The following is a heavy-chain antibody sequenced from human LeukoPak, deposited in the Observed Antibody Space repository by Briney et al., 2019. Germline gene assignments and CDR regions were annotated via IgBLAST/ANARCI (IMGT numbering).Heavy chain of an antibody. Sequence: ASVKVSCKASGYTFSNYAMHWVRQAPGQRPEWMAWINGGNGNTKHAQKFQGRVTTTRDTSASTAYMELSSLSSEDTAVYYCARAPTDYGGTFDHWGQGILVTVSS. J-gene: IGHJ4*02. CDR2: INGGNGNT. D-gene: IGHD4-23*01. CDR1: GYTFSNYA. V-gene: IGHV1-3*01. CDR3: ARAPTDYGGTFDH.